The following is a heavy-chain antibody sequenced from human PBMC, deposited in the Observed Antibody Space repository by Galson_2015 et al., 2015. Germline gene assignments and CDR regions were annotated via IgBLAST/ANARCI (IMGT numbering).Heavy chain of an antibody. CDR3: ARDLELLPSGYFQE. D-gene: IGHD3-10*01. V-gene: IGHV3-30*04. CDR1: GIGFSNFA. Sequence: SLRLSCAASGIGFSNFALHWVRQAPGKGLEWVAGVSFDGRTKNYAESLKGRFTIARDNSKNALYLQMNRLKIDDTALYYCARDLELLPSGYFQEWGPGALVSVSS. J-gene: IGHJ1*01. CDR2: VSFDGRTK.